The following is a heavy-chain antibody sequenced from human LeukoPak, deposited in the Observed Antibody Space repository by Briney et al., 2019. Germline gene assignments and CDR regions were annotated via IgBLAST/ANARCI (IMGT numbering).Heavy chain of an antibody. CDR3: ARVRVDDSSAYRPFDS. CDR2: ISTSSSYI. CDR1: GFTFSSYS. Sequence: GGSLRLSCAASGFTFSSYSMNWVRQAPGKGLEWVSSISTSSSYIYYTDSVKGRFTISRDNAKNSLYLQMNSLRAEDTAVYYCARVRVDDSSAYRPFDSWGQGTLVTVSS. J-gene: IGHJ4*02. D-gene: IGHD3-22*01. V-gene: IGHV3-21*01.